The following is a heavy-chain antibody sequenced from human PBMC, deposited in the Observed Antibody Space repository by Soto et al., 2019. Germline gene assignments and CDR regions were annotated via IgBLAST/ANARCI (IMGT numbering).Heavy chain of an antibody. D-gene: IGHD3-22*01. V-gene: IGHV1-69*01. CDR3: ASPSVGYDSSGGPFDY. CDR1: GGTFSSYA. J-gene: IGHJ4*02. CDR2: IIPIFGTA. Sequence: QVQLVQSGAEVKKPGSSVQVSCKASGGTFSSYAISWVRQAPGQGLEWMGGIIPIFGTANYAQKFQGRVTITADESTSTAYMELSSLRSEDTAVYYCASPSVGYDSSGGPFDYWGQGTLVTVSS.